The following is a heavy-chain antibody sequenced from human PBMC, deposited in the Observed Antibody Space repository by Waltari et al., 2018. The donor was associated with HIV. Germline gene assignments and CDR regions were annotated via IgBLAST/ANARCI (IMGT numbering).Heavy chain of an antibody. Sequence: QLQLQESGPGLVKPSETLSLPCTVSGGSISSSSYYWGWISQPPGKGLEWIGSIDYSGRTTDNPSLKRGGTISVDTSKNRFSLKLISVTAADTALYYCVFTRGVVVPAAPPGAYGMDVWGQGTTVTVSS. D-gene: IGHD2-2*01. CDR1: GGSISSSSYY. V-gene: IGHV4-39*01. J-gene: IGHJ6*02. CDR3: VFTRGVVVPAAPPGAYGMDV. CDR2: IDYSGRT.